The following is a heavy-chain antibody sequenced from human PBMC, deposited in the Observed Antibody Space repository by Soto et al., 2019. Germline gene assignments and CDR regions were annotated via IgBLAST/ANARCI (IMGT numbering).Heavy chain of an antibody. V-gene: IGHV3-23*01. Sequence: EVQLLESGGGLVQPGGSLRLSCAASGVTFSSYAMSWVRQAPGKGLEWVSAISGSGGSTYYADSVKGRFTISRDNYKNTLYLQMTSLRAEDTAVSYCAKGSSGWYERFDYWGQGTLVTVSS. CDR2: ISGSGGST. CDR3: AKGSSGWYERFDY. CDR1: GVTFSSYA. J-gene: IGHJ4*02. D-gene: IGHD6-19*01.